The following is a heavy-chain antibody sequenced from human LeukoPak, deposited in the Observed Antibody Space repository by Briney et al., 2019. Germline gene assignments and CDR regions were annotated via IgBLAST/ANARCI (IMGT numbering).Heavy chain of an antibody. CDR1: DASISSYY. J-gene: IGHJ4*02. CDR2: FYYSGST. V-gene: IGHV4-59*08. D-gene: IGHD1-26*01. Sequence: SETLSLTCAVSDASISSYYWTWLRQLPGKGLEWIGYFYYSGSTNYNPSLKSRVTISVDTSKRQLSLKLSSVTAADTAVYYCATHLGGSYYFDYWGQGILVTVSS. CDR3: ATHLGGSYYFDY.